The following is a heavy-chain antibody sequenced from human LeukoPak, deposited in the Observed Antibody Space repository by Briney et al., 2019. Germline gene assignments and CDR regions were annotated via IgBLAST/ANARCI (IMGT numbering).Heavy chain of an antibody. CDR3: AKDRVDTAMVVDY. CDR2: INWNGGST. Sequence: GGSLRLSCAASGFTFDDYGMSWVRQGPGKGLEWVSGINWNGGSTVYADSVKGRFTISRDNSKNTLYLQMNSLRAEDTAVYSCAKDRVDTAMVVDYWGQGTLVTVSS. CDR1: GFTFDDYG. J-gene: IGHJ4*02. V-gene: IGHV3-20*04. D-gene: IGHD5-18*01.